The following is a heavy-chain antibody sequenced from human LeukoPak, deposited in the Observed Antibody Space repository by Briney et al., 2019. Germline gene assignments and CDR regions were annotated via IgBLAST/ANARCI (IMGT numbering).Heavy chain of an antibody. J-gene: IGHJ4*02. V-gene: IGHV3-33*08. CDR3: ARDWDY. CDR2: IWYDGSNK. CDR1: GFTFSSYS. Sequence: GGSLRLSCAASGFTFSSYSMNWVRQAPGKGLEWVAVIWYDGSNKYYSDSVKGRFTISRDNSKNTLYLQMNSLRAEDTAVYYCARDWDYWGQGTLVTVSS.